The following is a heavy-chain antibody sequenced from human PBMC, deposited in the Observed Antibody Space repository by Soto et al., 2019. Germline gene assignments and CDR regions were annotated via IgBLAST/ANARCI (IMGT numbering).Heavy chain of an antibody. J-gene: IGHJ3*02. Sequence: PGGSLRLSCAGSGFRFGDYAMHWVRQPPGKGLEWVSGISWNSINRGYADSVKGRFTISRDNAKNSLYLQMNNLRAGDTGLYYCARELISSSIGAFDIWGQGTLVTVSS. D-gene: IGHD2-2*01. CDR2: ISWNSINR. CDR3: ARELISSSIGAFDI. CDR1: GFRFGDYA. V-gene: IGHV3-9*01.